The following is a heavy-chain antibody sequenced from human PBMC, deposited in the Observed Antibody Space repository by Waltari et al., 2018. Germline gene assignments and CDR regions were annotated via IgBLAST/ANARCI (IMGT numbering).Heavy chain of an antibody. Sequence: QLQLQESGPGLVKPSETLSLTCIVSGGSIISTTYYWGWIRQPPGKGLEWIGSSYYSGTPTYNPSLKSRVTISVDTSKNRFSRKVSSVTAADTALYYCATHSANHDYHYYAMDVWGLGTTVTVSS. CDR3: ATHSANHDYHYYAMDV. D-gene: IGHD2-15*01. J-gene: IGHJ6*02. CDR1: GGSIISTTYY. CDR2: SYYSGTP. V-gene: IGHV4-39*01.